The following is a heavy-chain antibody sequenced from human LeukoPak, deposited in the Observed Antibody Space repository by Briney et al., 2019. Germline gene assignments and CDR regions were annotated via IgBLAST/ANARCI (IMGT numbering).Heavy chain of an antibody. CDR2: INHSGST. Sequence: SETLSLTCAVYGGFFSAYYWSWIRQPPGKGLEWIGEINHSGSTNYDPSLKSRVTISVDTSMNQFSLKLSSVTAADTAVYYCARTTVTTDDAFDIWGQGTMVTVSS. D-gene: IGHD4-11*01. CDR1: GGFFSAYY. CDR3: ARTTVTTDDAFDI. J-gene: IGHJ3*02. V-gene: IGHV4-34*01.